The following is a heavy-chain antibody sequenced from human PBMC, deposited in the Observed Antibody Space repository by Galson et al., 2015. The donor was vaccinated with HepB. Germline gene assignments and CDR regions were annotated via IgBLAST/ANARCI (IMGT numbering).Heavy chain of an antibody. J-gene: IGHJ3*02. CDR3: ARSVSVGFDI. D-gene: IGHD2-8*01. V-gene: IGHV3-74*01. CDR2: IKSDGSTT. CDR1: GFTFSNHW. Sequence: LRLSCAASGFTFSNHWMYWVRQAPGKGLVWVSRIKSDGSTTNYADSVKGRFTISRDNAKNTLYLQMNSLRAEDTAVYYCARSVSVGFDIWGQGTMVTVSS.